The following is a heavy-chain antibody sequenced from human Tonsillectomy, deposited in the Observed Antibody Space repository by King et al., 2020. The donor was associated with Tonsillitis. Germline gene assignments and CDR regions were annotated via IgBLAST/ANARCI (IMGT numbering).Heavy chain of an antibody. Sequence: VQLVESGGGLVQPGGSLKVSCVASGLTFSTYTMSWVRQAPGKGLEWVSSISGSGVSIFFTDSVKGRFTISRDNSKNTVFLQMNSQSADDTALYYCAKDRAQMTTVNNLDSWGQGTLVTVSS. CDR1: GLTFSTYT. D-gene: IGHD4-11*01. CDR3: AKDRAQMTTVNNLDS. V-gene: IGHV3-23*04. J-gene: IGHJ4*02. CDR2: ISGSGVSI.